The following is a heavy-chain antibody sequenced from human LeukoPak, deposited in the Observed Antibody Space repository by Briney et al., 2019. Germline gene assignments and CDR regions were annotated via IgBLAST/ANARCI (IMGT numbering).Heavy chain of an antibody. Sequence: PSETLSLTCTVSGGSISSGDYYWSWIHQPPGKGLEWIGYIYYSGSTYYNPSLKCRVTISVDTSKNQFSLKLSSVTAADTAVYYCARDNTMVRGVIDYWGQGTLVTVSS. CDR2: IYYSGST. CDR3: ARDNTMVRGVIDY. V-gene: IGHV4-30-4*08. CDR1: GGSISSGDYY. J-gene: IGHJ4*02. D-gene: IGHD3-10*01.